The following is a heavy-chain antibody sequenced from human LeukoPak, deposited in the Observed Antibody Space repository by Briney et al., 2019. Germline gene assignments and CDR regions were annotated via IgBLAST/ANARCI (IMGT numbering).Heavy chain of an antibody. V-gene: IGHV3-21*01. J-gene: IGHJ3*02. CDR2: ISSSSSYI. Sequence: PGGSLRLSCAASGFTFSSYSMNWVRQAPGKGLEGVSSISSSSSYIYYADSVKGRFTISRDNANNSLYLQMNSLRAEDTAVYYCARGIGWSASHDAFDIWGQGTMVTVSS. CDR1: GFTFSSYS. CDR3: ARGIGWSASHDAFDI. D-gene: IGHD2-21*01.